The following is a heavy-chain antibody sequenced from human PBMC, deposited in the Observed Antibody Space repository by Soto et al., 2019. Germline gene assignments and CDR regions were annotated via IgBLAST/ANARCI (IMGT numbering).Heavy chain of an antibody. CDR1: GYTFTSYG. CDR3: ARGSITIFGVVIGSNYFDY. J-gene: IGHJ4*02. CDR2: ISAYNGNT. V-gene: IGHV1-18*01. Sequence: ASVKVSCKASGYTFTSYGISWVRQAPGQGLEWMGWISAYNGNTNYAQKLQGRVTMTTDTSTSTAYMELRSLRSDDTAVYYCARGSITIFGVVIGSNYFDYWGQGTLVTVYS. D-gene: IGHD3-3*01.